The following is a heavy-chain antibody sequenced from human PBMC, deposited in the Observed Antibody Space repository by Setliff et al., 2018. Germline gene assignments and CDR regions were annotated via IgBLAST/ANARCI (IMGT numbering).Heavy chain of an antibody. CDR2: INHSGSP. CDR3: RVWVDMIEVDS. D-gene: IGHD3-22*01. CDR1: GASFSGTY. J-gene: IGHJ4*02. Sequence: SETLSLTCAVYGASFSGTYCSWIRQFPGKGLEWIGEINHTGSPNWIGEINHSGSPNYNPSLKSRVTMSVDTSKNQFSLKLTSVTAADTAVYYCRVWVDMIEVDSWAQGTLVTVSS. V-gene: IGHV4-34*01.